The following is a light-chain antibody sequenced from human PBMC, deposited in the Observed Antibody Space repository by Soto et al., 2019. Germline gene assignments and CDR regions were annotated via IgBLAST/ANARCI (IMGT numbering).Light chain of an antibody. Sequence: QSVLTQPRSVSGSLGQSLTISCTGTSSDIGAYIYVSWYQQHPGKAPKNIISEVSRRPSGVPERFSGSKSGNTASLTVSGLQAGDEGHYYCSSYAGSDNFVFGTGTKVTVL. CDR1: SSDIGAYIY. V-gene: IGLV2-8*01. CDR2: EVS. CDR3: SSYAGSDNFV. J-gene: IGLJ1*01.